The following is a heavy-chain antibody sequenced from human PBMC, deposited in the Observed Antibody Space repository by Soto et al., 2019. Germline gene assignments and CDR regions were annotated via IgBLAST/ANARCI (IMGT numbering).Heavy chain of an antibody. Sequence: SVKVSCKASGGTFSSYTISWVRQAPGQGLEWMGRIIPILGIANYAQKFQGRVTITADKSTSTAYMELSSLRSEDTAVYYCARGPYDFCSGTNYYMDVWGKGTTVTSP. CDR2: IIPILGIA. J-gene: IGHJ6*03. CDR1: GGTFSSYT. D-gene: IGHD3-3*01. CDR3: ARGPYDFCSGTNYYMDV. V-gene: IGHV1-69*02.